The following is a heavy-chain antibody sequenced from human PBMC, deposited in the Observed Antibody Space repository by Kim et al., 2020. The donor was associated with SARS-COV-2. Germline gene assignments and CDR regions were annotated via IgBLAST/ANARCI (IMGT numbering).Heavy chain of an antibody. Sequence: ASVKVSCKASGYTFTDYYIHWVRQAPGQGLEWMGWIDPNSGGTDYAQKFQGRVTMTWDTSISTAYMELSSLRSDDTAVYYCARGIRVWFDPWGQGTLVIV. J-gene: IGHJ5*02. CDR2: IDPNSGGT. V-gene: IGHV1-2*02. CDR1: GYTFTDYY. D-gene: IGHD3-3*02. CDR3: ARGIRVWFDP.